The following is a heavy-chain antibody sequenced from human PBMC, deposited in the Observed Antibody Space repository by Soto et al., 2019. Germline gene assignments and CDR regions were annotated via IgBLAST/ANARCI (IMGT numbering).Heavy chain of an antibody. CDR2: INPATGNT. CDR3: ARRYKSAGWLEP. J-gene: IGHJ5*02. V-gene: IGHV1-3*01. D-gene: IGHD1-1*01. Sequence: QVPLVQSGAEVKKPGASVKVSCKASGYTFATYAIHWVRQAPGQGLEWMGWINPATGNTEYSEKSQDRVTITRDTSASTAYMELRGLRFEDMAVYYCARRYKSAGWLEPWGQGSLVTISS. CDR1: GYTFATYA.